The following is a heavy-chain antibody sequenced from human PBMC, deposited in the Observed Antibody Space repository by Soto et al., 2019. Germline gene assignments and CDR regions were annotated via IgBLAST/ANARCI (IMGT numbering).Heavy chain of an antibody. CDR1: GDSIRRSPYY. J-gene: IGHJ3*02. Sequence: SETLSLTCTVSGDSIRRSPYYWGWIRQPPGKGLEWIGSIHYSGSTYYSPSLKSRGSIFVDTSKNQFSLKLRSVTAADTAVYYCARPNRQGVTMAFDIWGQGTMVTVSS. CDR2: IHYSGST. D-gene: IGHD2-8*01. V-gene: IGHV4-39*01. CDR3: ARPNRQGVTMAFDI.